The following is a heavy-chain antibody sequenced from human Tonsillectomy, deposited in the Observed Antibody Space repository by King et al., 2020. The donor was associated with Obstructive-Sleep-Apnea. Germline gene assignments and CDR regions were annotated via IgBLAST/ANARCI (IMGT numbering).Heavy chain of an antibody. V-gene: IGHV4-31*03. D-gene: IGHD4-17*01. CDR2: IYYSGST. CDR3: ARDYGDYEKRAFDI. Sequence: VQLQESGPGLVKPSQTLSLTCTVSGGSISRGGYYWSWILQHPGKGLEWIGYIYYSGSTYYNPSLKSRVTISVDTSENQFSLRLSSVTAADTAVYYCARDYGDYEKRAFDIWGQGTLVTVSS. CDR1: GGSISRGGYY. J-gene: IGHJ3*02.